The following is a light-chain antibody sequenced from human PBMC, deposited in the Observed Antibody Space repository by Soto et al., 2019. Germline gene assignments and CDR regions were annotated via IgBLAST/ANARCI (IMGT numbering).Light chain of an antibody. J-gene: IGLJ3*02. V-gene: IGLV2-11*01. CDR3: CSYAGTYPWV. CDR2: DVN. Sequence: QSALTQPRSVSGSPGQSVTISCTGTSSDVGAYNYVSWYQHHPGKAPKLMIYDVNKRPSGVPDRFSGSKSGNTASLTISGLQAEDEADYYCCSYAGTYPWVFGGGTQLTVL. CDR1: SSDVGAYNY.